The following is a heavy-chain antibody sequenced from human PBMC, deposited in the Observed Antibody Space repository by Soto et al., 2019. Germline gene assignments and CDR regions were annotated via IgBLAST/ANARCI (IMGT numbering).Heavy chain of an antibody. Sequence: QVQLVQSGAEVKKPGASVKVSCKASGYTFTSYDINWVRQATGQGLEWLGWMKPNSGNTGYAQKFQGRVTMTRNTSITTPYMDLSSLRSEDTAVYYCAREDVRGMDVWGQGTTVTVSS. J-gene: IGHJ6*02. V-gene: IGHV1-8*01. CDR1: GYTFTSYD. CDR2: MKPNSGNT. CDR3: AREDVRGMDV.